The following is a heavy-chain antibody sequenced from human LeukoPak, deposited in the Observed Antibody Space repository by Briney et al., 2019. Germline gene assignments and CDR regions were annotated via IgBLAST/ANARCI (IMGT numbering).Heavy chain of an antibody. D-gene: IGHD5-18*01. V-gene: IGHV3-66*01. J-gene: IGHJ6*02. Sequence: PGGSLRLSCAASGFTVSSNYMSWVRQAPGKGLEWVSVIYSGGSTYYADSVKGRFTISRDNSKNTLYLQMNSLRAEDTAVYYCAREWGEDTAMVQTRHVNYGIDVWGQGTTVTVSS. CDR1: GFTVSSNY. CDR3: AREWGEDTAMVQTRHVNYGIDV. CDR2: IYSGGST.